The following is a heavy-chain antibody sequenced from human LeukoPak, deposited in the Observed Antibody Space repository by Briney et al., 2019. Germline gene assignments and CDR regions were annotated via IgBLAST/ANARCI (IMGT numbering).Heavy chain of an antibody. D-gene: IGHD6-13*01. V-gene: IGHV3-66*01. CDR1: GFTVSSNY. Sequence: GGSLRLSCAASGFTVSSNYMSWVRQAPGKGLEWVSVIYSGGSTYYADSVKGRFTVSRDNSKNTLYLQMNSLRAEDTAVDYCARDGGTAAGYPGREYYFDYWGQGTLVTVSS. CDR3: ARDGGTAAGYPGREYYFDY. CDR2: IYSGGST. J-gene: IGHJ4*02.